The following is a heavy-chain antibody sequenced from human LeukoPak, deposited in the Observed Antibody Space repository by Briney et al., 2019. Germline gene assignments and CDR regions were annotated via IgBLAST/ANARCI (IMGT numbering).Heavy chain of an antibody. CDR2: ISPYNSNT. J-gene: IGHJ4*02. Sequence: GASVKVSCKASGLPFTTYGITWVRQAPGQGLEWMGWISPYNSNTYYAQNLQGRVTMTTDTSTSTTYMELRSLRSDDTAVYYCARDLKRGYSSGRYSWGTGSSNDFWGQGTLVTVSS. CDR3: ARDLKRGYSSGRYSWGTGSSNDF. D-gene: IGHD6-19*01. V-gene: IGHV1-18*01. CDR1: GLPFTTYG.